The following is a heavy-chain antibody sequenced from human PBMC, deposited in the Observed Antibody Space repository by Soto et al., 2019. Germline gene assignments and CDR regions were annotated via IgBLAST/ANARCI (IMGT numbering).Heavy chain of an antibody. CDR2: IYWNDDK. CDR1: GFSLSTSGVG. CDR3: AHRHSSRPRGAFDI. Sequence: SGPTLVNPTQTLTLTCTFSGFSLSTSGVGVGWIRQPPGKALEWLALIYWNDDKRYSPSLKSRLTITKDTSKNQVVLTMTNMDPVDTATYHCAHRHSSRPRGAFDIWGQGTMVTVSS. J-gene: IGHJ3*02. V-gene: IGHV2-5*01. D-gene: IGHD6-13*01.